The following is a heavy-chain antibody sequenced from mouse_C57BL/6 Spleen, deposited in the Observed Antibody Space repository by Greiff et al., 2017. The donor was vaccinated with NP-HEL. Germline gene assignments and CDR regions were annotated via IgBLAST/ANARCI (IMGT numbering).Heavy chain of an antibody. CDR2: IYPGDGDT. CDR1: GYAFSSSW. CDR3: ARSGVTGTFDY. Sequence: QVQLKESGPELVKPGASVKISCKASGYAFSSSWMNWVKQRPGKGLEWIGRIYPGDGDTNYNGKFKGKATLTADKSSSTAYMQLSSLTSEDSAVYFCARSGVTGTFDYWGQGTTLTVSS. V-gene: IGHV1-82*01. J-gene: IGHJ2*01. D-gene: IGHD4-1*01.